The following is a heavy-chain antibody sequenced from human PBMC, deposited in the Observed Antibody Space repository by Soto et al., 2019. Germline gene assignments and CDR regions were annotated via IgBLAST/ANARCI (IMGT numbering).Heavy chain of an antibody. J-gene: IGHJ4*02. D-gene: IGHD3-10*01. V-gene: IGHV3-11*01. CDR1: GFTFSDYY. Sequence: QVQLVESGGGLVKPGGSLRLSCAASGFTFSDYYMSWIRQAPGKGLEWVSYISSSGSTIYYADSVKGRFTISRDNAKNSLYLQMNSLRAEDTAVYYCARVDTMVRGVIIPEEYYFDYWGQGTLVTVSS. CDR2: ISSSGSTI. CDR3: ARVDTMVRGVIIPEEYYFDY.